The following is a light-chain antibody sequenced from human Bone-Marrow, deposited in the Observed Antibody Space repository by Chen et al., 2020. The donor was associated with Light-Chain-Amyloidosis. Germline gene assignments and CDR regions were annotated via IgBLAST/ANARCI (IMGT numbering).Light chain of an antibody. J-gene: IGLJ1*01. V-gene: IGLV2-14*01. CDR3: SSYTITNTLV. Sequence: QSALTQPASVSGSPGQSITIPCTGTSSDVGGDNHVSWYHQHPAKAPKLMIYEVTNRPSWVPDRFSGSKSDNTASLTISGLQTEDEADYFCSSYTITNTLVFGSGTRVTVL. CDR2: EVT. CDR1: SSDVGGDNH.